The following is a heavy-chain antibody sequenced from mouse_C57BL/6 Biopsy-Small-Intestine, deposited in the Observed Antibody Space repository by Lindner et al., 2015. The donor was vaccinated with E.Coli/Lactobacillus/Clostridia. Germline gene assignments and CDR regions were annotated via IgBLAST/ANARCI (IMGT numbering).Heavy chain of an antibody. CDR2: IIPILDIA. V-gene: IGHV1-74*01. J-gene: IGHJ3*01. CDR3: ARATYYYDRSGYAFDI. Sequence: SVKVSCKASGGTFSSYTISWVRQAPGQGLEWMGRIIPILDIANYAQKFQGRVTITADKSTSTAYMELSSLRSEDTAVYYCARATYYYDRSGYAFDIWGQGTVVTVSS. CDR1: GGTFSSYT. D-gene: IGHD1-1*02.